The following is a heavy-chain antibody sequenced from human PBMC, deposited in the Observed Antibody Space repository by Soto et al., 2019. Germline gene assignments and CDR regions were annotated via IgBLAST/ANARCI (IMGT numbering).Heavy chain of an antibody. CDR3: ARAGVVVPAASNWFDP. CDR2: IWYDGSNK. D-gene: IGHD2-2*01. V-gene: IGHV3-33*08. CDR1: GFTFSSYG. J-gene: IGHJ5*02. Sequence: VQLVESGGGLVQPGGSLRLSCAASGFTFSSYGMHWVRQAPGKGLEWVAVIWYDGSNKYYADSVKGRFTISRDNSKNTLYLQMNSLRAEDTAVYYCARAGVVVPAASNWFDPWGQGTLVTVSS.